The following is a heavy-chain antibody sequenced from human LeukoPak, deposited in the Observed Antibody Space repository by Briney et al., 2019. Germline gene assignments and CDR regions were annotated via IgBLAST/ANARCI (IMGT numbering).Heavy chain of an antibody. D-gene: IGHD1-26*01. CDR2: IIPIFGTA. CDR1: GGTFSSYA. V-gene: IGHV1-69*05. J-gene: IGHJ4*02. Sequence: GASVKISCKASGGTFSSYAISWVRQAPGQGLEWMGRIIPIFGTANYAQKFQGRVTITTDESTSTAYMELSSLRSEDTAVYYCAREWELHLFDYWGQGTLVTVSS. CDR3: AREWELHLFDY.